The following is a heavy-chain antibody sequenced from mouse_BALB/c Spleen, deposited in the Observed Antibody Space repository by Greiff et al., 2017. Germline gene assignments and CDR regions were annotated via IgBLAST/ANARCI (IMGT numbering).Heavy chain of an antibody. D-gene: IGHD1-1*01. J-gene: IGHJ4*01. CDR1: GFNIKDYY. CDR2: IAPENGDT. Sequence: EVKLQESGAELVRSGASVKLSCTASGFNIKDYYMHWVKQRPEQGLEWIGWIAPENGDTEYAPKFQGKATMTADTSSNTAYLPLSSLTSEDTAVYYCNAGVLRSYAMDYWGQGTSVTVSA. CDR3: NAGVLRSYAMDY. V-gene: IGHV14-4*02.